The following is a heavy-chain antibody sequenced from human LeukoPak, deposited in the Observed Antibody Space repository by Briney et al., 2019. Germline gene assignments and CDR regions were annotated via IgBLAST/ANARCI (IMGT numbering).Heavy chain of an antibody. CDR2: IYYSGST. Sequence: PSETLSLTCTVSGGSISSYYWSWIRQPPGKGLEWIGYIYYSGSTNYNPSLKSRVTISVDTSENQFSLKLSSVTAADTAVYYCARSFHYYDSSGLKTWYFDYWGQGTLVTVSS. V-gene: IGHV4-59*01. D-gene: IGHD3-22*01. J-gene: IGHJ4*02. CDR1: GGSISSYY. CDR3: ARSFHYYDSSGLKTWYFDY.